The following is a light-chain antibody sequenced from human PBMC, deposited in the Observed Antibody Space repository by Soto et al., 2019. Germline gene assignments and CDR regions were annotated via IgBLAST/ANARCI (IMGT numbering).Light chain of an antibody. CDR3: QMYNSAPQT. Sequence: DIQMTQSPSSLSASVGDRVTITCQASQGISNYLAWYQQKPGKVPKLLIYAASTLQSGVPSRFSGSGSGTDFTLTISSLQPEDVATYYCQMYNSAPQTFGQGTKVEIK. CDR2: AAS. CDR1: QGISNY. V-gene: IGKV1-27*01. J-gene: IGKJ1*01.